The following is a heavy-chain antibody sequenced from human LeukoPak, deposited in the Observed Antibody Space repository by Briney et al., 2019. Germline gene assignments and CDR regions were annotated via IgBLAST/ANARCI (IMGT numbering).Heavy chain of an antibody. V-gene: IGHV3-48*04. CDR2: ISSSSSTI. J-gene: IGHJ4*02. CDR1: GFTFSSYS. D-gene: IGHD6-6*01. Sequence: GGSLRLSCAASGFTFSSYSMNWVRQAPGKGLEWVSHISSSSSTIYYADSVKGRFTISRDNAKNSLYLQMNSLRAEDTALYYCARETYYSSSTFDYWGQGTLVTVSS. CDR3: ARETYYSSSTFDY.